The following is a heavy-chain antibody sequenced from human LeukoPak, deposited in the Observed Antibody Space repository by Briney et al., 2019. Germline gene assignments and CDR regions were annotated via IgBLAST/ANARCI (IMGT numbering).Heavy chain of an antibody. Sequence: GGSLRLSCAASGFTFSRTYSMNWVRQAPGKGLEWVSYIAVSSSGIYYADSVRGRFTISRDNAKSSLFLQMNSLRDEDTAVYYCARSHGYSFDLWGQGTMVIVSS. CDR1: GFTFSRTYS. CDR2: IAVSSSGI. J-gene: IGHJ3*01. V-gene: IGHV3-48*02. CDR3: ARSHGYSFDL. D-gene: IGHD2-2*02.